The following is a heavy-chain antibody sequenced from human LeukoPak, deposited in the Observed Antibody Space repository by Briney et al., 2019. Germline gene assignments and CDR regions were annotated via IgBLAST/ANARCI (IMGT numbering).Heavy chain of an antibody. Sequence: ASVKVSCKASGYTFTGYYMHWVRQAPGQGLEWMGWINPNSGGTNYAQKFQGRVTMTRDTSISTAYMGLSRLRSDDTAVYYCARAAVATIPHWGMDVWGQGTTVTVSS. CDR3: ARAAVATIPHWGMDV. CDR2: INPNSGGT. J-gene: IGHJ6*02. D-gene: IGHD5-12*01. V-gene: IGHV1-2*02. CDR1: GYTFTGYY.